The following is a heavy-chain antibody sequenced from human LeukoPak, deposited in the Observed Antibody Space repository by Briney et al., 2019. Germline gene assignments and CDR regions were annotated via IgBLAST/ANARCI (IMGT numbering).Heavy chain of an antibody. D-gene: IGHD6-19*01. CDR1: GVTFSSYA. CDR2: IWHDGSNK. CDR3: ARERVTGTSYYYYYGMDV. V-gene: IGHV3-33*01. J-gene: IGHJ6*02. Sequence: PGGSLRLSCAASGVTFSSYAMHWVRQASGQGLEWVAVIWHDGSNKYYAASVKGRFTVSRDNSKNTLYLQINSLRAEDTAVYDCARERVTGTSYYYYYGMDVWGQGTTVTVSS.